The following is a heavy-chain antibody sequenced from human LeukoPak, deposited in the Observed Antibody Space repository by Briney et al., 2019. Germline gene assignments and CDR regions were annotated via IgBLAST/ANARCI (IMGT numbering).Heavy chain of an antibody. CDR3: ARTPAAALPLDY. CDR1: GGSISSYY. CDR2: IYYSGST. Sequence: KPSETLSLTYTVSGGSISSYYWSWIRQPPGKGLEWIGYIYYSGSTNYNPSLKSRVTISVDTSKNQFSLKLSSVTAADTAVYYCARTPAAALPLDYWGQGTLVTVSS. J-gene: IGHJ4*02. V-gene: IGHV4-59*01. D-gene: IGHD6-13*01.